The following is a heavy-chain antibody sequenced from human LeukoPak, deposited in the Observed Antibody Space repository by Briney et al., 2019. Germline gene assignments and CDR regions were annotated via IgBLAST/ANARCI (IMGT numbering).Heavy chain of an antibody. Sequence: SETLSLTCTVSGGSIRSSYYYWGWIRQPPGKGLEWIGSFYDSGSTYYNPSLKSRVTISVDTSKNQFSLKLSSVTAADTAVYYCARFTSRILTGYFYYFDYWGQGTLVTVSS. V-gene: IGHV4-39*07. CDR3: ARFTSRILTGYFYYFDY. CDR2: FYDSGST. CDR1: GGSIRSSYYY. D-gene: IGHD3-9*01. J-gene: IGHJ4*02.